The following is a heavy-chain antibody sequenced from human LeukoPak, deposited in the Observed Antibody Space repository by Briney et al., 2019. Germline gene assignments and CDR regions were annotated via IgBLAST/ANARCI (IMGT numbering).Heavy chain of an antibody. CDR2: IYTSGST. CDR1: GGSISSYY. V-gene: IGHV4-4*07. Sequence: SETLSLTCTVSGGSISSYYWSWIRQPAGKGLEWIWRIYTSGSTNYNPSLKSRVTMSVDTSKNQFSLKLSSVTAADTAVYYCAREVEGKVVPASNWFDPWGQGTLVTVSS. CDR3: AREVEGKVVPASNWFDP. J-gene: IGHJ5*02. D-gene: IGHD2-2*01.